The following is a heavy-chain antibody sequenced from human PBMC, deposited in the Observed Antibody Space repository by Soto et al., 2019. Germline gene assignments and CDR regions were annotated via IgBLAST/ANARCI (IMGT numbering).Heavy chain of an antibody. J-gene: IGHJ4*02. D-gene: IGHD5-12*01. CDR3: ARGGSIVATDLFDY. V-gene: IGHV1-8*02. CDR2: MNPNSGNT. CDR1: GYTFTSYD. Sequence: GASVKVSCKASGYTFTSYDINWVRQAPGQGLEWMGRMNPNSGNTGYAQKFQGRVTMTRNTSISTAYMELSSLRSEDTAVYYCARGGSIVATDLFDYWGQGTLVTVSS.